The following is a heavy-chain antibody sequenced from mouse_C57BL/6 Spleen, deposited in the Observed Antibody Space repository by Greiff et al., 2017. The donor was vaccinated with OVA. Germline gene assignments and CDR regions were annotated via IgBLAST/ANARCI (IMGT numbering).Heavy chain of an antibody. CDR2: IWRGGST. J-gene: IGHJ4*01. CDR3: AKEDWDNYAMDY. V-gene: IGHV2-5*01. Sequence: VKLQQSGPGLVQPSQSLSITCTVSGFSLTSYGVHWVRQSPGKGLEWLGVIWRGGSTDYNAAFMSRLSITKDNSKSQVFFKMNSLQADDTAIYYCAKEDWDNYAMDYWGQGTSVTVSS. CDR1: GFSLTSYG. D-gene: IGHD4-1*01.